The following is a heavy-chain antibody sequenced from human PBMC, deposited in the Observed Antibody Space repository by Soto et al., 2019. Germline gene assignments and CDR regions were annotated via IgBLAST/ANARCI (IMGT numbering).Heavy chain of an antibody. J-gene: IGHJ6*02. CDR3: TRWAYHYGMDV. CDR2: IRSKANSYAT. Sequence: EVQLVESGGGLVQPGGSLKLSCAASGFTFSGSAMHWVRQASGKGLEWVGRIRSKANSYATAYAASVKGRFTISRDDSKNTAYLQMNSLKTEDTAVYYCTRWAYHYGMDVWGQGTTVTVSS. V-gene: IGHV3-73*01. CDR1: GFTFSGSA.